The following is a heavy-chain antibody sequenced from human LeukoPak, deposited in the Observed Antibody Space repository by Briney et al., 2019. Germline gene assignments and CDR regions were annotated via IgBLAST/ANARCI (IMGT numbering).Heavy chain of an antibody. CDR1: GGSFSGYY. CDR2: INHSGST. Sequence: SETLSLTCAVYGGSFSGYYWSWIRQPPGKGLEWIGEINHSGSTNYNPSLKSRVTISVDTSKNQISLMLSSVTAADTAMYYCARGQPWYYYDSSGYYYYYWGQGTLVTVSS. CDR3: ARGQPWYYYDSSGYYYYY. J-gene: IGHJ4*02. D-gene: IGHD3-22*01. V-gene: IGHV4-34*01.